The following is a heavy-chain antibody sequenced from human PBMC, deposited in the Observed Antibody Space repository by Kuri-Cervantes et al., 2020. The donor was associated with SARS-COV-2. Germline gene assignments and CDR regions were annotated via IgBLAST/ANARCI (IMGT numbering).Heavy chain of an antibody. Sequence: GESLKISCAASGFTFSSYWMSWVRQAPGKGLEWVSSISSSSSYIYYADSVKGRFTISRDNAKNSLYLQMNSLRAEDTAVYYCARARNYYYYGMDVWGQGTTVTVSS. J-gene: IGHJ6*02. CDR1: GFTFSSYW. V-gene: IGHV3-21*01. CDR2: ISSSSSYI. CDR3: ARARNYYYYGMDV.